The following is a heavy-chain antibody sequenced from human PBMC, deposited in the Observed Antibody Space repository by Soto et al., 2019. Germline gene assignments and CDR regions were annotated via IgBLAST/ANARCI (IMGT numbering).Heavy chain of an antibody. CDR1: GFTFSTYS. J-gene: IGHJ4*02. CDR2: ISSGSRDI. CDR3: TTTTVTSDFHF. D-gene: IGHD4-17*01. V-gene: IGHV3-21*01. Sequence: PEASLRLSCAASGFTFSTYSMNWVRQAPGKGLEWVSSISSGSRDIYYADSVKGRFAISRDNAKNSLYLQMNSLRVEDTAVYYCTTTTVTSDFHFWGLGALVTVSS.